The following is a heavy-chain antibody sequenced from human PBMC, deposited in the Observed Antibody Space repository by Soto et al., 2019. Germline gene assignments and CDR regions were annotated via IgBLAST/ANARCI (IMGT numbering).Heavy chain of an antibody. Sequence: SSETLSLTCSVSGDSISSADYFWTWIRQSPGKGLEWMGYIFHSGTTYYNPSLESRVTVSVDTSKSQFSLNLTSVTAADTAVYYCARGGASSKWFAPWGQGTLVTVSS. J-gene: IGHJ5*02. D-gene: IGHD2-15*01. CDR1: GDSISSADYF. CDR3: ARGGASSKWFAP. CDR2: IFHSGTT. V-gene: IGHV4-30-4*01.